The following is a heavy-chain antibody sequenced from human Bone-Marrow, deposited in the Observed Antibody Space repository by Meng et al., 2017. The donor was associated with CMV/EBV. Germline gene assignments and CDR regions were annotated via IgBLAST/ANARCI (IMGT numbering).Heavy chain of an antibody. Sequence: ASVKVSCKASGYTFTSYDINWVRQATGQGLEWMGWMNPNSGNTGYAQKFQGRVTMTRNTSISTAYMELSSLRSEDTAVYYCARGDPKFYYYHGMDVWGQGTTVTVSS. CDR3: ARGDPKFYYYHGMDV. V-gene: IGHV1-8*01. CDR2: MNPNSGNT. CDR1: GYTFTSYD. J-gene: IGHJ6*02.